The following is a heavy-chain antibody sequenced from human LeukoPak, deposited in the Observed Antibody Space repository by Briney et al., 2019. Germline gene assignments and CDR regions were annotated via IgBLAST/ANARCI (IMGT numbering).Heavy chain of an antibody. V-gene: IGHV1-69*06. CDR2: IIPIFGRP. CDR3: ARDPRDPSYSA. D-gene: IGHD5-24*01. Sequence: GASVKVSCKTSGYTFTIYNINWVRQVPGQGLEWMGGIIPIFGRPNYAQKFQGRLTISADKSTRTVSMELSRLKSEDSAIYYCARDPRDPSYSAWGQGTLITVSS. J-gene: IGHJ4*02. CDR1: GYTFTIYN.